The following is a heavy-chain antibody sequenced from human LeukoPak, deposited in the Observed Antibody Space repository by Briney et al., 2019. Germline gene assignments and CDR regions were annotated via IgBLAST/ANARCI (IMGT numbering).Heavy chain of an antibody. CDR2: INPSGEST. CDR1: GYTFTNYY. D-gene: IGHD4-17*01. J-gene: IGHJ4*02. CDR3: ARAKSRDYGIDY. V-gene: IGHV1-46*01. Sequence: ASVKVSCKTSGYTFTNYYLHWVRQAPRQGLELMGIINPSGESTIYAQKFQGRVTMTRDTSTSTVYMELSSLRSEDTAVYFCARAKSRDYGIDYWSPGTLVTVSS.